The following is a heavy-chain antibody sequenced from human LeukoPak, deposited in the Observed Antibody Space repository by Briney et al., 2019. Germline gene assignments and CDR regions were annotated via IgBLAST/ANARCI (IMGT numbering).Heavy chain of an antibody. CDR1: GFTFSSYG. CDR2: ISYDGSNK. V-gene: IGHV3-30*18. J-gene: IGHJ4*02. Sequence: GGSLRLSCAASGFTFSSYGMHWVRQAPGKGLEWVAVISYDGSNKYYADSVKGRFTISRDDSKNTLYLQMNSLRAEDTAVYYCAKDRGRSSGWFHFDYWGQGTLVTVSS. D-gene: IGHD6-19*01. CDR3: AKDRGRSSGWFHFDY.